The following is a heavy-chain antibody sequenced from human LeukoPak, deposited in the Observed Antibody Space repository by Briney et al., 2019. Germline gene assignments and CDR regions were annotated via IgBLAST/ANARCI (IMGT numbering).Heavy chain of an antibody. D-gene: IGHD6-19*01. V-gene: IGHV3-23*01. J-gene: IGHJ4*02. CDR3: AKGGGWLYYFDY. CDR2: ISDSGGST. Sequence: GGSLRLSCAASGFSFSTFAMNWVRQAPGKGLEWVSAISDSGGSTYYADSVKGRFTFSRDNSKNTLYLQMNSLRAEDTAVYYCAKGGGWLYYFDYWGQGTLVTVSS. CDR1: GFSFSTFA.